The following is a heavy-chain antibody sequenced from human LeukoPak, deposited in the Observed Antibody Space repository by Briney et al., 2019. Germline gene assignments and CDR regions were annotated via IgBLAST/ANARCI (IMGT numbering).Heavy chain of an antibody. CDR1: GYSISSGYY. CDR3: ARSNYCSGGSCYYWTLGY. D-gene: IGHD2-15*01. CDR2: IYHSGST. V-gene: IGHV4-38-2*02. J-gene: IGHJ4*02. Sequence: SETLSLTCTVSGYSISSGYYWGWIRQPPGKGLEWIGSIYHSGSTYYNPSLKSRVTISVDTSKNQFSLKLSSVTAADTAVYYCARSNYCSGGSCYYWTLGYWGQRTLVTVSS.